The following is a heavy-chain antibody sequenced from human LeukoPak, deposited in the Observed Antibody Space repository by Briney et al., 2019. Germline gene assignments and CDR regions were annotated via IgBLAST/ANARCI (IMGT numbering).Heavy chain of an antibody. CDR1: GYTFTSYD. D-gene: IGHD2-2*01. CDR2: MNPNSGNT. V-gene: IGHV1-8*01. CDR3: ATGPSIHGSSTSCYLSDDWFDF. J-gene: IGHJ5*01. Sequence: ASVKVSCKASGYTFTSYDINWARQATGQGLEWMGWMNPNSGNTGYAQKFQGRVTMTRNTSISTAYMELSSLRSEDTAVYYCATGPSIHGSSTSCYLSDDWFDFWGQGTLVTVSS.